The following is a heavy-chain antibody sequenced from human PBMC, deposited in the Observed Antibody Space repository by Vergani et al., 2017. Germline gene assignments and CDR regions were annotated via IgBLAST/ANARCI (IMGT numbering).Heavy chain of an antibody. CDR3: AKDFEGHY. CDR1: GNAFNSYA. J-gene: IGHJ4*02. Sequence: EVQLVESGGGLVQPGRSLRLSCAASGNAFNSYAMSWVRQAPGKGLEWVSAISASGGSTYYADSVKGRFTVSRDNSKNMVYLQMNSLRAEDTAIYYCAKDFEGHYWGQGSLVTVSS. CDR2: ISASGGST. V-gene: IGHV3-23*04.